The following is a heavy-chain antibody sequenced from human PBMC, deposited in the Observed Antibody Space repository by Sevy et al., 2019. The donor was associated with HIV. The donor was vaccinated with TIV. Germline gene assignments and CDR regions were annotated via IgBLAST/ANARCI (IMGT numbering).Heavy chain of an antibody. Sequence: ASVKVSCKASGYTFTSYGISWVRQAPGQGLEWMGWISAYNGNTNYAQKLQGRVTMTTDTSTSTAYMELRSLRSDDTAVYYCARQPKYSSDWRYFDYWGQGTLVTVSS. J-gene: IGHJ4*02. CDR2: ISAYNGNT. V-gene: IGHV1-18*01. CDR1: GYTFTSYG. D-gene: IGHD6-19*01. CDR3: ARQPKYSSDWRYFDY.